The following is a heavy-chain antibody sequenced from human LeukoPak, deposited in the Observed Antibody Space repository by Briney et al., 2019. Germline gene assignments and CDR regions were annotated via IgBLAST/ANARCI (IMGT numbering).Heavy chain of an antibody. J-gene: IGHJ4*02. Sequence: EASVKVSCKASGYTFTGYYMHWVRPAPGQGLEWMGWINPNSGGTNYAQKFQGRVTMTRDTSISTAYMELSRLRSDDTAVYYCARDQYYDILTGYSNWGQGTLVTVSS. V-gene: IGHV1-2*02. D-gene: IGHD3-9*01. CDR2: INPNSGGT. CDR1: GYTFTGYY. CDR3: ARDQYYDILTGYSN.